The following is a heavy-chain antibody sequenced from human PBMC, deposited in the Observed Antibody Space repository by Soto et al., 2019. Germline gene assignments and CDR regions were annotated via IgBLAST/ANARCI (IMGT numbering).Heavy chain of an antibody. J-gene: IGHJ4*02. CDR1: GGSFSGYY. D-gene: IGHD5-12*01. Sequence: TSETLSLTCAVYGGSFSGYYWSWIRQPPGKGLEWIGEINHSGSTNYNPSLKSRVTISVDTSKNQFSLKLSSVTAADTAVYYCARGRVSGYALDYWGQGTLVTVSS. V-gene: IGHV4-34*01. CDR2: INHSGST. CDR3: ARGRVSGYALDY.